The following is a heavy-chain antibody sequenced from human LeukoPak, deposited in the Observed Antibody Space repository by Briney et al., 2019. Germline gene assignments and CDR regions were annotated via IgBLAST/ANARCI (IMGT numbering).Heavy chain of an antibody. CDR2: IDPSDSYT. J-gene: IGHJ6*02. CDR3: ATSIRGYGMDV. CDR1: GXSFTSHW. D-gene: IGHD3-10*01. V-gene: IGHV5-10-1*01. Sequence: GESLKISCKGSGXSFTSHWINWVRQMPGKGLEWMGRIDPSDSYTNYSPSFQGHATISADKSISTAYLQWSSLKASDTAMYYCATSIRGYGMDVWGQGTTVTVSS.